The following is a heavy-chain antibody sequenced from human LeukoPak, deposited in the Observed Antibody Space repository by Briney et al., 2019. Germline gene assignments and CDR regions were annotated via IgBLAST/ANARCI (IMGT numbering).Heavy chain of an antibody. CDR2: INPNSGGT. Sequence: ASVKVSCKASGYTFTGYHIHWVRQAPGQGLDWMGWINPNSGGTNYARKFQGRVTMTRDTSISTAYMELSRLRSDDTAVYYCARSWVDYDILTGYFGAYYMDVWGKGTTVTISS. V-gene: IGHV1-2*02. CDR3: ARSWVDYDILTGYFGAYYMDV. CDR1: GYTFTGYH. D-gene: IGHD3-9*01. J-gene: IGHJ6*03.